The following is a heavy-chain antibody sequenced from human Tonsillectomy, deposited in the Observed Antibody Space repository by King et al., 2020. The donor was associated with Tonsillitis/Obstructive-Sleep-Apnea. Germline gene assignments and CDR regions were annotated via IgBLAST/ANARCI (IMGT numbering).Heavy chain of an antibody. J-gene: IGHJ4*02. CDR1: GFTVSSNY. CDR2: IYTGGIT. CDR3: ARGGVIIARSPFDY. Sequence: VQLVESGGGLIQPGGSLRLSCAASGFTVSSNYMSWVRQAPGKGLEWVSLIYTGGITYYADSVKDRFTISRDNSKNTLYHLMNSLRAEDTAVYYCARGGVIIARSPFDYWGQGTLVTVSS. D-gene: IGHD3-10*01. V-gene: IGHV3-53*01.